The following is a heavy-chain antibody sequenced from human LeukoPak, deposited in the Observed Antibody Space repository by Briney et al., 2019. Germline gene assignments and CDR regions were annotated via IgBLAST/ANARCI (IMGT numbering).Heavy chain of an antibody. CDR3: FSGYDLAY. J-gene: IGHJ4*02. CDR2: INPNSGGT. V-gene: IGHV1-2*02. CDR1: GYTFTSYG. Sequence: GASVKVSCKASGYTFTSYGISWVRQAPGQGLEWMGWINPNSGGTNYAQKFQGRVTMTRDTSISTAYMELSRLRSDDTAVYYCFSGYDLAYWGQGTLVTVSS. D-gene: IGHD5-12*01.